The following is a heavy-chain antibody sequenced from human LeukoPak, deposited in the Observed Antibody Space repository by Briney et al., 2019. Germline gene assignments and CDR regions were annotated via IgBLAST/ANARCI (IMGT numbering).Heavy chain of an antibody. CDR1: GGSISSSDYY. Sequence: SETLSLTCTVSGGSISSSDYYWGWIRQPPGTGLEWIGTIYYSGSTYYNPSLKSRATISLDTSRNQFSLKLNSVTAADTAVYYCARSDSSSSLVLGSYYGMDVWGQGTTVTVSS. D-gene: IGHD6-6*01. CDR3: ARSDSSSSLVLGSYYGMDV. J-gene: IGHJ6*02. CDR2: IYYSGST. V-gene: IGHV4-39*01.